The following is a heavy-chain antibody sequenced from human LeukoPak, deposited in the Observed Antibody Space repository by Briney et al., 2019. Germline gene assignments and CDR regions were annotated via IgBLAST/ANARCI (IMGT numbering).Heavy chain of an antibody. J-gene: IGHJ4*02. CDR2: INIDGSST. CDR1: GFAFSSLY. D-gene: IGHD3-3*02. CDR3: ARAINLSRIPAD. Sequence: GGSLRLSCAASGFAFSSLYMHWVRQAPGKGLVWVSRINIDGSSTTYADSVKGRFTISRDNTKNTLYLQMNSLRAEDTAVYYCARAINLSRIPADWGQGTLVTVSS. V-gene: IGHV3-74*01.